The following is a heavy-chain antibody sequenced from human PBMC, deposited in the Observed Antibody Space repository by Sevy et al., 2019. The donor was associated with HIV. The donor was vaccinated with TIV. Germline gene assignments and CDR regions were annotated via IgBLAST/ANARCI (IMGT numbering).Heavy chain of an antibody. CDR2: ISYEGTET. Sequence: GGSLRLSCAAAGFAFSTHAMHWVRQAPGKGLEWVAVISYEGTETFYAASVEGRFTISRDNSKNMLSLQINSLRPEDTAVYYCARDGGYSIKWYPLYWGHGTLVTVSS. D-gene: IGHD1-26*01. J-gene: IGHJ4*01. CDR3: ARDGGYSIKWYPLY. CDR1: GFAFSTHA. V-gene: IGHV3-30-3*01.